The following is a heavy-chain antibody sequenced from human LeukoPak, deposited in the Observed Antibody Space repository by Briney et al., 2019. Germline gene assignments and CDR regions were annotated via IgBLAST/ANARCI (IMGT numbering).Heavy chain of an antibody. CDR1: GGSISSSSYY. Sequence: SETLSLTCTVSGGSISSSSYYWGWIRQPPGKGLEWIGSIYYSGSTYYNPSLKSRVTISVDTSKNQFSLKLSSVTAADTAVYYCARRSGSITILAYFDYWSQGTLVTVSS. CDR2: IYYSGST. J-gene: IGHJ4*02. D-gene: IGHD3-3*01. V-gene: IGHV4-39*01. CDR3: ARRSGSITILAYFDY.